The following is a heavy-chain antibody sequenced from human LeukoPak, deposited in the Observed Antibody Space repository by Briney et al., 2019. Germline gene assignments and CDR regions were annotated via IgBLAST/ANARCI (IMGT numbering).Heavy chain of an antibody. J-gene: IGHJ5*02. Sequence: GGSLRLSCAASGFTFSSYAMSWVRQAPGKGLEWVSAISGSGGSTYYADSVKGRFTISRDNSKNTLYLQMNSLRAEDTAVYYCARDSVAVAGTGWFDPWGQGTLVTVSS. CDR3: ARDSVAVAGTGWFDP. D-gene: IGHD6-19*01. CDR1: GFTFSSYA. CDR2: ISGSGGST. V-gene: IGHV3-23*01.